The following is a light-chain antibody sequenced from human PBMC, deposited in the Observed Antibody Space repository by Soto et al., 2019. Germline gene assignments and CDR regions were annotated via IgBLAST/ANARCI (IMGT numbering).Light chain of an antibody. V-gene: IGKV3-20*01. J-gene: IGKJ1*01. Sequence: EIVMTQSPSTLSVSPGERATLSCRAGQSVRSNLAWYQQKPVQAPRLLIYGASNRATGIPDRFSGSGSGTDFTLTISRLEPEDFVVFYCQQYGSAPWTCGQGTKGE. CDR3: QQYGSAPWT. CDR2: GAS. CDR1: QSVRSN.